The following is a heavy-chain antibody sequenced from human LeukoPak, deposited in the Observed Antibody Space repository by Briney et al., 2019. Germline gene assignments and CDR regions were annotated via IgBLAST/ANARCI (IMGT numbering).Heavy chain of an antibody. D-gene: IGHD3-10*01. CDR3: ALGLYGSGSYYFDY. Sequence: SQTLSLTCTVSGGSISSGDYYWSWIRQPPGKGLEWIGYIYYSGSTYYNPSLKSRVSISVDTSKNQFSPKLSSVTAADTAVYYCALGLYGSGSYYFDYWGQGTLVTVSS. CDR1: GGSISSGDYY. CDR2: IYYSGST. J-gene: IGHJ4*02. V-gene: IGHV4-30-4*01.